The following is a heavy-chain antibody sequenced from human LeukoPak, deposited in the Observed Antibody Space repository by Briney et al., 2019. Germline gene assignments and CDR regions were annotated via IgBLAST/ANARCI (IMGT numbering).Heavy chain of an antibody. CDR2: ISASGGGT. CDR3: AKDSHASAYTYGKPFDY. V-gene: IGHV3-23*01. CDR1: GFTFSSYV. D-gene: IGHD5-18*01. J-gene: IGHJ4*02. Sequence: PGGSLRLSCAASGFTFSSYVMSWVRQAPGKGLEWVSGISASGGGTYLADSVKGRFTISRDNSKNTLYLQMNSLRADDTAVYYCAKDSHASAYTYGKPFDYWGQGTLVTVSS.